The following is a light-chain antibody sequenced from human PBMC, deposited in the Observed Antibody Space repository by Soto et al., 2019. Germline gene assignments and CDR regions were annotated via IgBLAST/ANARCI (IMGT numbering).Light chain of an antibody. CDR2: TAS. Sequence: EVGLTQSPAILSLSPGERATLFCRASQRGSVNFAGYQQKPGQPPRPLIYTASARAPGIPARFSASGSGTDFNLTISSLEPEDFAVYFCQERNRWPRGTFGAGTTVEIK. CDR1: QRGSVN. J-gene: IGKJ4*01. V-gene: IGKV3-11*01. CDR3: QERNRWPRGT.